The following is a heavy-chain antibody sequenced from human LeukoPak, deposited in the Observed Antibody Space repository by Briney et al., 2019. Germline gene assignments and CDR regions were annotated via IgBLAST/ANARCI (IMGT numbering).Heavy chain of an antibody. CDR3: ARVRVPAAVDYFDY. V-gene: IGHV3-23*01. Sequence: PGGSLRLSCAASGFTFSSHSMTWVRQAPGTGLEWGSIFSAVTNTTYYADSVKGRFTISRDDSKNTLYLQMNSLRAEDTALYYCARVRVPAAVDYFDYWGQGTLVTVSS. CDR1: GFTFSSHS. D-gene: IGHD2-2*01. CDR2: FSAVTNTT. J-gene: IGHJ4*02.